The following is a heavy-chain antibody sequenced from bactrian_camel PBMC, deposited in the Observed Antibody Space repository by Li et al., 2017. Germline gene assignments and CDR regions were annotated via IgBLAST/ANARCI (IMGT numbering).Heavy chain of an antibody. V-gene: IGHV3S40*01. D-gene: IGHD4*01. CDR3: IRDIDPYSDYYGFAY. J-gene: IGHJ4*01. CDR2: INSGGGTT. CDR1: GNSRHS. Sequence: VQLVESGGGSVQAGGSLRLSCAASGNSRHSMGWFRQTPGKGLEWVSTINSGGGTTYYADSVKGRFTVSRDNAKNTLYLQMNSPKPEDTAVYYCIRDIDPYSDYYGFAYWGQGTQVTVS.